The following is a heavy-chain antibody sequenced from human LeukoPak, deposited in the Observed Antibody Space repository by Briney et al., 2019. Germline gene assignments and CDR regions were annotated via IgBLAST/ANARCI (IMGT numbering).Heavy chain of an antibody. J-gene: IGHJ5*02. CDR1: GYTFTSYW. CDR3: ARQKKDQNWFDP. Sequence: GESLQISCQGSGYTFTSYWISWVRPMPGKGLEWVGRIDPSDSYTNYSPSFQGHVTISADKSISTAYLQWSSLKASDTAMYYCARQKKDQNWFDPWGQGALVTVSS. CDR2: IDPSDSYT. V-gene: IGHV5-10-1*01.